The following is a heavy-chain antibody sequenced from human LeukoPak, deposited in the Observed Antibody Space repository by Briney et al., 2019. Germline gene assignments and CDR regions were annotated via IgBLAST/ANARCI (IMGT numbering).Heavy chain of an antibody. V-gene: IGHV3-48*03. D-gene: IGHD2-15*01. Sequence: GGSLRLSCAASGFTFSNYEMNWVRQAPGMGLEWVSYITSSGPTAFYADSVKGRFNVSRDNAQNSLFLQMNNLTAEDTAIYYCARLGFCSDGSCYSLDYWGQGILVTVSS. J-gene: IGHJ4*02. CDR1: GFTFSNYE. CDR2: ITSSGPTA. CDR3: ARLGFCSDGSCYSLDY.